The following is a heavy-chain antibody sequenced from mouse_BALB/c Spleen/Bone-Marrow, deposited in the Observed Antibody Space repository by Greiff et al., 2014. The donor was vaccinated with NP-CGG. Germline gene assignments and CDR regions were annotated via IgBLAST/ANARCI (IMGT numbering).Heavy chain of an antibody. J-gene: IGHJ4*01. V-gene: IGHV5-4*02. D-gene: IGHD2-10*02. CDR1: GFTFSDYY. Sequence: EVKLVESGGGLVKPGGSLKLSCAASGFTFSDYYMCWIRQTPEKRLEWVATVSDGGNYTYYPDSVKGRFTISRDNAKNNLYLQMSSLKSEDTAMYCCVRSGERYGAMDYWGQGTSVTVSS. CDR3: VRSGERYGAMDY. CDR2: VSDGGNYT.